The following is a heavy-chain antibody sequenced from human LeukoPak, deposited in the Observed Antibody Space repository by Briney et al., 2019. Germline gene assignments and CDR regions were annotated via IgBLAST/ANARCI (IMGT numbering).Heavy chain of an antibody. CDR2: ISSSGSTI. CDR3: ARGLWKQQRLSGDAFDI. CDR1: GFTFSDYY. J-gene: IGHJ3*02. V-gene: IGHV3-11*04. D-gene: IGHD6-13*01. Sequence: GGSLRPSCAASGFTFSDYYMSWIRQAPGKGLEWVSYISSSGSTIYYADSVKGRFTISRDNAKNSLYLQMNSLRAEDTAVYYCARGLWKQQRLSGDAFDIWGQGTMVTVSS.